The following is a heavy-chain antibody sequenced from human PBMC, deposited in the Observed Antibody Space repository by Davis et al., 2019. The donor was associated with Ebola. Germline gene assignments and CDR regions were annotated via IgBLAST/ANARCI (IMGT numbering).Heavy chain of an antibody. Sequence: SETLSLTFAVYGGSFSGYYWSWIRQPPGKGLEWIGESNHSGSTNYNPSLKSRVTISVDTSKNQFSLKLSSVTAADTAVYYCARGRRYSYGPPRYWGQGTLVTVSS. CDR3: ARGRRYSYGPPRY. D-gene: IGHD5-18*01. CDR1: GGSFSGYY. CDR2: SNHSGST. J-gene: IGHJ4*02. V-gene: IGHV4-34*01.